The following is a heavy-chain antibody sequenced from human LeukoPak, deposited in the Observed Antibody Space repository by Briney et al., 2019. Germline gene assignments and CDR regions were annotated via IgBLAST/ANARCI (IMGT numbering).Heavy chain of an antibody. D-gene: IGHD3-10*01. CDR3: ATSGLTTSSGTGYYYMDV. CDR1: GFTFSTYA. CDR2: ISSHSGRT. Sequence: PGGSLRLSCAASGFTFSTYAMSWVRQAPGKGLEWVSAISSHSGRTYYVDSVKGRFTISRDNSKNTLFLQMNSLRAEDTALYYCATSGLTTSSGTGYYYMDVWGKGTTVTVSS. V-gene: IGHV3-23*01. J-gene: IGHJ6*03.